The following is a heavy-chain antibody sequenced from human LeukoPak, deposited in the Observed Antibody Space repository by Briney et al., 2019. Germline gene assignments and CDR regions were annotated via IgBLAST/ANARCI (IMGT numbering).Heavy chain of an antibody. CDR2: IYYSGCT. J-gene: IGHJ5*02. CDR3: ARDGGSSWANWFDP. CDR1: GGSVSSGSYY. D-gene: IGHD6-13*01. Sequence: PSETLSLTCTVSGGSVSSGSYYWSWIRQPPGKGLEWIGYIYYSGCTNYNPSLKSRVTISVDTSKNQFSPKLSSVTAADTAVYYCARDGGSSWANWFDPWGQGTLVTVSS. V-gene: IGHV4-61*01.